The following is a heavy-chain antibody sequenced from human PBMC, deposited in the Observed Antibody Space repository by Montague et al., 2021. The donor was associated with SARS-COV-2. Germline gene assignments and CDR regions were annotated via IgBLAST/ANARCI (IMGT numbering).Heavy chain of an antibody. CDR1: GFTFSSYE. D-gene: IGHD2-15*01. J-gene: IGHJ3*02. CDR2: ISSSGSTI. Sequence: SLSLSWSASGFTFSSYEMNWVRQAPGKGLEWVSYISSSGSTIYYADSVKGRFTISRDNAKNSLYLQMNSLRAEDTAVYYCASEQYCSGGSCFYDAFDIWGQGTMVTVSS. CDR3: ASEQYCSGGSCFYDAFDI. V-gene: IGHV3-48*03.